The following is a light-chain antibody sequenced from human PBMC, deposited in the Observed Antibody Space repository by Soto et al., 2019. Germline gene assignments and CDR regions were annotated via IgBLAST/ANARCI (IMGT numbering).Light chain of an antibody. Sequence: MAHAPANQSVSPGEGVTLSCRASQNVATNLAWYQLKPGQAPRLLVYGSSTRATGIPATFSGSGSGTQFSLTISSLQSEDSAVYYCQQYYQWGLSFGGGTKVDIK. CDR1: QNVATN. CDR3: QQYYQWGLS. CDR2: GSS. J-gene: IGKJ4*01. V-gene: IGKV3D-15*01.